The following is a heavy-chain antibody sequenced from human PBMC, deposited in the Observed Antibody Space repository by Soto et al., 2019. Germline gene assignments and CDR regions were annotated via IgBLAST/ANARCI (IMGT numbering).Heavy chain of an antibody. J-gene: IGHJ5*02. V-gene: IGHV1-3*01. Sequence: ASVKVSCKASGYTFTSYAMHWVRQAPGQRLEWMGWINAGNGNTKYSQKFQGRVTITRDTSASTAYMELSSLRSEDTAVYYCARDYDFWSGYYAGNWFDPWGQGTLVTVSS. CDR2: INAGNGNT. CDR1: GYTFTSYA. D-gene: IGHD3-3*01. CDR3: ARDYDFWSGYYAGNWFDP.